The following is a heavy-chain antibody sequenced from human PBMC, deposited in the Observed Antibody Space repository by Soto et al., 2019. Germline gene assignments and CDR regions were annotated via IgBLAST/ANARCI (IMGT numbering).Heavy chain of an antibody. CDR3: ARVAIASGGVIAVTYALDL. V-gene: IGHV3-48*02. CDR1: GFTLSTYS. Sequence: EVKMVESGGGLVQPGGSLSLSCEVSGFTLSTYSMNWVRQATGKGLEWVSFITSSGSTIYYADSVKGRFTVSRDNAKNSLFMQMNCLRDEDTAVYYCARVAIASGGVIAVTYALDLWGQGTTLTVSS. J-gene: IGHJ6*02. D-gene: IGHD3-16*02. CDR2: ITSSGSTI.